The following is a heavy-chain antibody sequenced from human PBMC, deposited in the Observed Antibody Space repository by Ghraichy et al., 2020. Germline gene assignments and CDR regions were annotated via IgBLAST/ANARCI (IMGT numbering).Heavy chain of an antibody. Sequence: GGSLRLSCEASGFTFSNYGMSWVRQAPGKGLEWVSAISGSGGSTYYADSVKGRFTISRDNSKNTLYLQMNSLRAEDTAVYYCAKEGHYYDSSGYYFKSSIYFDYWGQGTLVTVSS. CDR2: ISGSGGST. J-gene: IGHJ4*02. D-gene: IGHD3-22*01. CDR1: GFTFSNYG. CDR3: AKEGHYYDSSGYYFKSSIYFDY. V-gene: IGHV3-23*01.